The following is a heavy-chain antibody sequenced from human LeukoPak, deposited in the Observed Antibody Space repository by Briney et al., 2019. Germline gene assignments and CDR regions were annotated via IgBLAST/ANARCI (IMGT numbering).Heavy chain of an antibody. CDR1: GGSISSYY. CDR2: IYYSGST. Sequence: SETLSLTCTVSGGSISSYYWSWIRQPPGKGLEWIGYIYYSGSTNYNPSLKSRVTISVDTSKNQFSLKLSSVTAADTAVYYCARRQTTVTFSFDYWGQGTLVTVSS. V-gene: IGHV4-59*08. CDR3: ARRQTTVTFSFDY. J-gene: IGHJ4*02. D-gene: IGHD4-17*01.